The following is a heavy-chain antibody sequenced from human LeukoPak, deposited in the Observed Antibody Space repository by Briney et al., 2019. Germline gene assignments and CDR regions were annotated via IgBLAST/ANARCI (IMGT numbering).Heavy chain of an antibody. CDR1: GFTFSSYG. J-gene: IGHJ4*02. CDR3: AKRHTTGWYLFDY. V-gene: IGHV3-30*02. D-gene: IGHD6-19*01. Sequence: PGGSLRLSRAASGFTFSSYGMHWVRQAPGKGLEWVAFIRYDGSNKYYADSVKGRFTISRDSSKNTLFLEMNSLRVEDTAVYYCAKRHTTGWYLFDYWGQGTLVTVSS. CDR2: IRYDGSNK.